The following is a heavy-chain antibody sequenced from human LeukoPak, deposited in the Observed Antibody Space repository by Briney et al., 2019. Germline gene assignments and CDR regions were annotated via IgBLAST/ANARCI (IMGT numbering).Heavy chain of an antibody. CDR3: AKYDIVVVPAAMVDY. Sequence: GGSLRLSCAASGFTFSSYAMHWVRQAPGKGQEWVSAISGSGGSTYYADSVKGRFTISRDNSKNTLYLQMNSLRAEDTAVYYCAKYDIVVVPAAMVDYWGQGTLVTVSS. D-gene: IGHD2-2*01. CDR1: GFTFSSYA. CDR2: ISGSGGST. V-gene: IGHV3-23*01. J-gene: IGHJ4*02.